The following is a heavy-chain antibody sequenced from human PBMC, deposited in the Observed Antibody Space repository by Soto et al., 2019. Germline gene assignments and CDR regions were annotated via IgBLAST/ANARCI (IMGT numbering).Heavy chain of an antibody. V-gene: IGHV1-18*01. CDR3: ARLNFGEPFHS. Sequence: ASVKVSCKASGYTFTNYGINWLRQARGQGIEWMGWFNPKDGNTNYAQTFEGRLTLTTDTSTSTAFMELSNLRSDDTAFYYCARLNFGEPFHSCGQGTLVTVS. D-gene: IGHD3-10*01. J-gene: IGHJ4*02. CDR1: GYTFTNYG. CDR2: FNPKDGNT.